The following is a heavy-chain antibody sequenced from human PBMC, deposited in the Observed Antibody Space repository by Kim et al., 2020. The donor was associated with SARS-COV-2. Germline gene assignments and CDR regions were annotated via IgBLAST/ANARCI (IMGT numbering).Heavy chain of an antibody. V-gene: IGHV4-59*01. D-gene: IGHD2-2*01. CDR3: ARVGCSSTSCPDAFDI. Sequence: SLKTRVTISVDPSKNQFSLKLSAVTAADTAVYYCARVGCSSTSCPDAFDIWGQGTMVTVSS. J-gene: IGHJ3*02.